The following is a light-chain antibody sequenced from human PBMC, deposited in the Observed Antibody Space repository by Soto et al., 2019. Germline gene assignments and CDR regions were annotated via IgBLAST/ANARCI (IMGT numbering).Light chain of an antibody. CDR1: QGIGDY. V-gene: IGKV1-27*01. CDR2: AAS. J-gene: IGKJ4*01. Sequence: GDRVPITCRASQGIGDYLAWFQQKPGKVPKLLIYAASALQSGVPSRFSGSGSGTDFTLTISSLQPEDIATYYCQKYNSAPLTFGGGTRVEIK. CDR3: QKYNSAPLT.